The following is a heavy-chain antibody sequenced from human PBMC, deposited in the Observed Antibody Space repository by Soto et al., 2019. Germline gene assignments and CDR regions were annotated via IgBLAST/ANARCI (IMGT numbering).Heavy chain of an antibody. CDR3: ARSVVSLSVGEVLDY. J-gene: IGHJ4*02. CDR1: GGSVSSGSYY. D-gene: IGHD3-10*01. V-gene: IGHV4-61*01. Sequence: QVQLQESGPGLVKPSETLSLTCTVSGGSVSSGSYYWSWIRQPPGKGLEWIGYIYYSGSTNYNPSLKSRVTISVDTSKNQFSLKLSSVTAADTAVYYCARSVVSLSVGEVLDYWGQGTLVTVSS. CDR2: IYYSGST.